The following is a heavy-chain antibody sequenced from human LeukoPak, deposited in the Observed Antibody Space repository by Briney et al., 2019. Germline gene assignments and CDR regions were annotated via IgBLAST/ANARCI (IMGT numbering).Heavy chain of an antibody. CDR1: GFTFSAYY. D-gene: IGHD1-1*01. CDR2: ISTSSSDI. V-gene: IGHV3-11*06. J-gene: IGHJ5*02. CDR3: ARDWAPLNENGFDP. Sequence: GGSLRLSCVASGFTFSAYYMSWIRQAPGKGLEWVSYISTSSSDINYADSVKGRFTISRDNAKNSLYLQMNSLRAEDTAVYYCARDWAPLNENGFDPWGQGTLVTVSS.